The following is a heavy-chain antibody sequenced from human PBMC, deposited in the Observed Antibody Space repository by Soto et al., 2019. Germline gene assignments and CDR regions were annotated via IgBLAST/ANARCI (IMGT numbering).Heavy chain of an antibody. CDR1: GGSISSYY. V-gene: IGHV4-59*01. J-gene: IGHJ5*02. Sequence: QVQLQESGPGLVKPSETLSLTCTVSGGSISSYYWSWIRQPPGKGLEWIGYIYYSGSTNYNPSLKSRVTISVDTSKNQFSLKLSSVTAADTAVYYCARERRHADNWFDPWGQGTLVTVSS. CDR3: ARERRHADNWFDP. CDR2: IYYSGST.